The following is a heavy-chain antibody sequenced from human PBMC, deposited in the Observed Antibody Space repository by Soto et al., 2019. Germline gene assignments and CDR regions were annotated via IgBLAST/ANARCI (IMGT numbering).Heavy chain of an antibody. J-gene: IGHJ4*02. CDR2: IIPIFGTA. Sequence: ASVKVSCKASGGTFSSYAISWVRQAPGQGLEWMGGIIPIFGTANYAQKFQGRVTITADESTSTAYMELSSLRSEDTAVYYCAREVLPRGPMDYSGQGTLVTVST. D-gene: IGHD3-10*01. CDR3: AREVLPRGPMDY. CDR1: GGTFSSYA. V-gene: IGHV1-69*13.